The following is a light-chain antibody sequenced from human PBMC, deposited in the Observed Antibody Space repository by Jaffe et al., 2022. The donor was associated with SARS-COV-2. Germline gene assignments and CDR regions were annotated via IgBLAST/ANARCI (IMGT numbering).Light chain of an antibody. CDR3: HHRSSWPLA. Sequence: EIVLTQSPATLSLSPGERATLSCRASQSVSSYLNWYQQKPGQGPRLLIYYASNRANGIPARFSGSGSGTDFTLTISSLEPEDFAVYYCHHRSSWPLAFGGGTRVEIK. CDR2: YAS. J-gene: IGKJ4*01. CDR1: QSVSSY. V-gene: IGKV3-11*01.